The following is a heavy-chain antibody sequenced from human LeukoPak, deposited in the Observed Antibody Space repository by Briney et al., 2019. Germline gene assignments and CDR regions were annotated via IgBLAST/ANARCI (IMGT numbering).Heavy chain of an antibody. CDR1: GGAFSSYA. CDR3: ARVTFRGPTPREYFQH. CDR2: IIPIFGTA. Sequence: SVKVSCKASGGAFSSYAISWVRQAPGQGLEWMGGIIPIFGTANYAQKFQGRVTITTDESTSTAYMELSSLRAEDTAVYYCARVTFRGPTPREYFQHWGQGTLVTVSS. D-gene: IGHD3-10*01. V-gene: IGHV1-69*05. J-gene: IGHJ1*01.